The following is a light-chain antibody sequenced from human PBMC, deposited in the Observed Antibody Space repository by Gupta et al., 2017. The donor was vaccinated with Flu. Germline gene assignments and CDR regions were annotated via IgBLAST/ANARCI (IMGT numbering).Light chain of an antibody. V-gene: IGKV1-5*03. CDR3: QQYNSYPWT. Sequence: GEKVTTTCRASRSISSWLAWSQHKPGKAPNVLIYKASTIESGVPSRFSGSGSGTEFTLTISSLQPDDVAAYYCQQYNSYPWTFGQGTKVEIK. J-gene: IGKJ1*01. CDR2: KAS. CDR1: RSISSW.